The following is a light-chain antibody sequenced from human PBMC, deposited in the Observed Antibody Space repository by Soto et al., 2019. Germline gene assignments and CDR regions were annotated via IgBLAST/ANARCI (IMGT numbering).Light chain of an antibody. Sequence: IVMTQSPATLSVSPWERATLSCRASQSVRSNLAWYQQKPGQSPRLLIYGVSTRATGIPDRFSGSGSGTEFALTISRLEPEDFAVYICQHYGYPQWTFGPGTKVDIK. CDR3: QHYGYPQWT. CDR2: GVS. J-gene: IGKJ1*01. V-gene: IGKV3D-15*01. CDR1: QSVRSN.